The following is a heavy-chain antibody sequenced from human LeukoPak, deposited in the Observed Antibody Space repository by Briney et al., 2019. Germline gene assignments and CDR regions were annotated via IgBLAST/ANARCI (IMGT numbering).Heavy chain of an antibody. J-gene: IGHJ4*02. CDR3: ARGASTYYDFWGGYHIDY. Sequence: ASVKVSCKASGYTFTGYYMHWVRQAPGQGLEWMGWINPNSGGTNYAQKFQGRVTMTRDTSISTAYMELSRLRSDDTAVYYCARGASTYYDFWGGYHIDYWGQGTLVTVSS. V-gene: IGHV1-2*02. D-gene: IGHD3-3*01. CDR1: GYTFTGYY. CDR2: INPNSGGT.